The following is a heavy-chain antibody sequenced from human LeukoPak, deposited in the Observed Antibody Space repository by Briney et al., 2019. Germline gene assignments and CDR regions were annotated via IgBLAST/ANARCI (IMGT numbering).Heavy chain of an antibody. D-gene: IGHD3-22*01. J-gene: IGHJ4*02. CDR1: GFTFSSYA. Sequence: GGSLRLSCAASGFTFSSYAMNWVRQAPGKGLEWVSSISRGSDHIFYADSMKGRFTISRDDAKNSLYLQMNSLGAEDTAVYYCARPYDTRGYFPDYWGQGTLVTVSS. V-gene: IGHV3-21*01. CDR2: ISRGSDHI. CDR3: ARPYDTRGYFPDY.